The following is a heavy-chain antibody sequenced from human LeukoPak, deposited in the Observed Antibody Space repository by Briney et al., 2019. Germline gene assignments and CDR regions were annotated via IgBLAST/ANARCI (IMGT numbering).Heavy chain of an antibody. Sequence: PGGSLRLSCAASGFTFSSYWMHWVRQAPGKGLEWVSGINWNGGSTGYADSVKGRFTISRDNAKNSLYLQMNSLRAEDTALYYCARVELGQWLVSYYYYYMDVWGKGTTVTVSS. CDR3: ARVELGQWLVSYYYYYMDV. CDR1: GFTFSSYW. D-gene: IGHD6-19*01. CDR2: INWNGGST. J-gene: IGHJ6*03. V-gene: IGHV3-20*04.